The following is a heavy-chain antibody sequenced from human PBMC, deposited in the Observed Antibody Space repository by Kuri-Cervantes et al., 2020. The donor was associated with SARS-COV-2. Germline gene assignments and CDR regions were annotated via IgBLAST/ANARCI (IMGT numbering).Heavy chain of an antibody. J-gene: IGHJ4*02. CDR3: ARAWGY. Sequence: SETLSLTCAVYGGSFSGYYWSWIRQPPGKGLEWIGEINHSGSTNYNPSLKSRVTISVDTSKNQFSLKLSSVTAADTAVYYCARAWGYWGRGTVVTVSS. V-gene: IGHV4-34*01. CDR1: GGSFSGYY. CDR2: INHSGST. D-gene: IGHD3-16*01.